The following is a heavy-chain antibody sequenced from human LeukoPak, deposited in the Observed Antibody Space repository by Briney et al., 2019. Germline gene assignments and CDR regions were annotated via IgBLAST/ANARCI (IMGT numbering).Heavy chain of an antibody. Sequence: GGSLRLSCAASGFTFSSYGMHWVRQAPGKGLEWVAFIRYDGSNKYYADSVKGRFTISRDNSKNTLYLQMNSLRAEDAAVYYCAXGHGPSAAIPVXFMDYWGQGTLVXXSS. V-gene: IGHV3-30*02. J-gene: IGHJ4*02. CDR1: GFTFSSYG. CDR2: IRYDGSNK. CDR3: AXGHGPSAAIPVXFMDY. D-gene: IGHD2-2*02.